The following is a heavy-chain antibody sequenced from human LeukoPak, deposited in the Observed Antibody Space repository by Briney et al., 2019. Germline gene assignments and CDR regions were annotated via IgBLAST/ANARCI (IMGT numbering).Heavy chain of an antibody. D-gene: IGHD2-2*01. CDR1: GDSLSGSY. Sequence: SETLSLTCTVSGDSLSGSYCSWIRQSAGERPEYIGRINFSGTTNYNPSLRSRVTLSMDTSKNQVSLDLSAVTAADTAVYYCAKLLLPASKGAFIIWGLGTLVTVSS. J-gene: IGHJ3*02. V-gene: IGHV4-4*07. CDR3: AKLLLPASKGAFII. CDR2: INFSGTT.